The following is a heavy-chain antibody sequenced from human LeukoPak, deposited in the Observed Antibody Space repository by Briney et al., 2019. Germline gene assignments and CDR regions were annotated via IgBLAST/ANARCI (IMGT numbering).Heavy chain of an antibody. CDR2: INPSGDST. CDR1: EYIFTTDY. CDR3: AREALGPVPVGGWFDP. Sequence: ASVKVSCKASEYIFTTDYIHWVRQAPGQGLEWMGTINPSGDSTTYVQNFQGRVTMARDTSTSTVYMELSSLTSEDTAVYYCAREALGPVPVGGWFDPWGQGTLVTLSS. J-gene: IGHJ5*02. V-gene: IGHV1-46*01. D-gene: IGHD2-2*01.